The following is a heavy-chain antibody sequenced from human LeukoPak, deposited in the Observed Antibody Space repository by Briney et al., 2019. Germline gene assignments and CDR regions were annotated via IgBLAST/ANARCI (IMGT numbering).Heavy chain of an antibody. V-gene: IGHV3-23*01. CDR1: GFTFTNYA. J-gene: IGHJ4*02. Sequence: GGSLRLSCAASGFTFTNYAMSWVRQAPGEGLEWVSAISGSGGSTYYADSVKGRFTISRDSSTRTLYLQMNSLRVEDTAVYFCARVISTSSFVFGYWGQGTLVTVSP. D-gene: IGHD6-6*01. CDR3: ARVISTSSFVFGY. CDR2: ISGSGGST.